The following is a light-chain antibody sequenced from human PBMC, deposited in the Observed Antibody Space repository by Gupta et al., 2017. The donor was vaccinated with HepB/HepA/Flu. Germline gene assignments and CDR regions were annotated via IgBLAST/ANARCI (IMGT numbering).Light chain of an antibody. V-gene: IGLV2-18*02. Sequence: QPALTQPPSVSGSPGQSVTISCTGTSSDVGTYNRVSWYQQPPGTAPKLIIYEVRYRPSGVPDRFSGSKSDNTASLTISGLQAEDEAEYYCSSYTSSSTFVFGAGTKVTVL. J-gene: IGLJ1*01. CDR2: EVR. CDR1: SSDVGTYNR. CDR3: SSYTSSSTFV.